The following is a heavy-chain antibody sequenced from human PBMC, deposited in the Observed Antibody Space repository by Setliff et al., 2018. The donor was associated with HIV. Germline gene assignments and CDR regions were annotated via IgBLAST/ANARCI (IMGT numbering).Heavy chain of an antibody. V-gene: IGHV1-18*01. CDR2: INNGNT. D-gene: IGHD3-22*01. J-gene: IGHJ6*03. Sequence: GASVKVSCKASGYIFTNYGITWVRQAPGQGLEWVGWINNGNTHYAQKLQGRVTMITDTSTNTAYMELKSLRSDDTAVYYCARYRDSSDPGFYYMDVWGKGTTVTVSS. CDR3: ARYRDSSDPGFYYMDV. CDR1: GYIFTNYG.